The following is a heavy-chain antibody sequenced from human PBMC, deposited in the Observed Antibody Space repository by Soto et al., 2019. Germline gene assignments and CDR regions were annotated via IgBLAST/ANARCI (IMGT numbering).Heavy chain of an antibody. CDR1: GGSISSGGYY. J-gene: IGHJ5*02. CDR3: ARGAIFGVVIANWFDP. CDR2: IYYSGST. V-gene: IGHV4-31*03. D-gene: IGHD3-3*01. Sequence: SETLSLTCTVSGGSISSGGYYWSWIRQHPGKGLEWIGYIYYSGSTYYNPSLKSRVTISVDTSKNQFSLKLSSVTAADTAVYYCARGAIFGVVIANWFDPWGQGTLVTVSS.